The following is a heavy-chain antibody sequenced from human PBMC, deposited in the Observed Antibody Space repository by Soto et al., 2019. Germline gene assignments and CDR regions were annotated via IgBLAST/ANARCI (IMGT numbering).Heavy chain of an antibody. CDR2: IIPIFGTA. V-gene: IGHV1-69*13. CDR1: GGTFSSYA. CDR3: ARAHVLRYFDWLLSWFDP. J-gene: IGHJ5*02. D-gene: IGHD3-9*01. Sequence: SVKVSCKASGGTFSSYAISWVRQAPGQGLEWMGGIIPIFGTANYAQKFQGRVTITADESTSTAYMELSSLRSEDTAVYYCARAHVLRYFDWLLSWFDPWGQGTLVTVSS.